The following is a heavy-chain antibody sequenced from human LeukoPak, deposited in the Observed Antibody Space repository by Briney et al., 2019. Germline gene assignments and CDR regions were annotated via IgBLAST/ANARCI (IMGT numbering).Heavy chain of an antibody. V-gene: IGHV1-69*04. Sequence: ASVKVSCKTSRTTFSSYSISWVRQAPGQGLEWMGRIIPILGIANYAQKFQGRVTITADKSTNTAYMEPSSLESEDTAVYYCARDPTLTAIQRRHFDLWGRGTLVTVSA. CDR2: IIPILGIA. D-gene: IGHD3-3*01. CDR1: RTTFSSYS. CDR3: ARDPTLTAIQRRHFDL. J-gene: IGHJ2*01.